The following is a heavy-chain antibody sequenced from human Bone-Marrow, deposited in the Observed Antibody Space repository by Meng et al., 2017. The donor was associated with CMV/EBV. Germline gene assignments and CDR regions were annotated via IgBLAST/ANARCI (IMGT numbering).Heavy chain of an antibody. V-gene: IGHV1-46*01. CDR1: GYTFTSYD. Sequence: ASVKVSCKASGYTFTSYDINWVRQAPGQGLEWMGIINPSGGSTSYAQKFQGRVTMTRDTSTSTVYMELSSLRSEDTAVYYCARDRSITMIVVDYYYGMDVWGQGTTVTVSS. CDR2: INPSGGST. D-gene: IGHD3-22*01. CDR3: ARDRSITMIVVDYYYGMDV. J-gene: IGHJ6*02.